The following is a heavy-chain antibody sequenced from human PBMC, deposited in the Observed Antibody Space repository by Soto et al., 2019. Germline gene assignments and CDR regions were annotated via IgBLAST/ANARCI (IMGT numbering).Heavy chain of an antibody. J-gene: IGHJ4*02. CDR1: GFVFSDYA. CDR3: ANVPMWFCGSTCYTEGFDS. CDR2: ISAGGDT. D-gene: IGHD2-21*01. V-gene: IGHV3-23*01. Sequence: GWSLRLSCVASGFVFSDYAMSWVRQAPGQGQEWVSDISAGGDTYYADSVKGRFIVSRANSQNTLYLQMNSLRAKDTAIYYCANVPMWFCGSTCYTEGFDSWGQGTLLTVS.